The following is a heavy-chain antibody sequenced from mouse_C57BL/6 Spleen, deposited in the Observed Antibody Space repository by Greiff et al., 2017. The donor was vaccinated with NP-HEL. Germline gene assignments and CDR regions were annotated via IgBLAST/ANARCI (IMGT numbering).Heavy chain of an antibody. CDR1: GYTFTSYW. Sequence: QVQLQQPGAELVKPGASVKMSCKASGYTFTSYWITWVKQRPGQGLEWIGDIYPGSGSTNYNEKFKSKATLTVDTSSSTAYMQLSSLTSEDSAVYYCASYYGSSYEFAYWGQGTLVTVSA. V-gene: IGHV1-55*01. CDR2: IYPGSGST. J-gene: IGHJ3*01. CDR3: ASYYGSSYEFAY. D-gene: IGHD1-1*01.